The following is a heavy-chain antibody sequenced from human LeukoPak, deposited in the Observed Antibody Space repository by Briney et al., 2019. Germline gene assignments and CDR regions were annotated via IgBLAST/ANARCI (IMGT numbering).Heavy chain of an antibody. CDR2: IYSGGST. CDR3: ARFDYDGRHFDY. D-gene: IGHD3-10*01. Sequence: GGSLRLSCAASGFTVSSNYMSWVRQAPGKGLEWVSVIYSGGSTYYADSVKGRFTISRDNSKNTLYLQMNSLRAEDTAVYYCARFDYDGRHFDYWGQGTLVTVSS. CDR1: GFTVSSNY. J-gene: IGHJ4*02. V-gene: IGHV3-53*05.